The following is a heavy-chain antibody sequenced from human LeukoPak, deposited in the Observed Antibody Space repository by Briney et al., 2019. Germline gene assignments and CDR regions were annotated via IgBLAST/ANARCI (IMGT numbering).Heavy chain of an antibody. J-gene: IGHJ6*03. CDR1: GGSFSGYY. V-gene: IGHV4-34*01. Sequence: NPSETLSLTCAVYGGSFSGYYWSWIRQPPGKGLEWIGEINHSGSTNYNPSLKSRVTISVDTSKNQFSPKLSSVTAADTAVYYCARGSAYGYKYYYYYYMDVWGKGTTVTVSS. D-gene: IGHD5-24*01. CDR3: ARGSAYGYKYYYYYYMDV. CDR2: INHSGST.